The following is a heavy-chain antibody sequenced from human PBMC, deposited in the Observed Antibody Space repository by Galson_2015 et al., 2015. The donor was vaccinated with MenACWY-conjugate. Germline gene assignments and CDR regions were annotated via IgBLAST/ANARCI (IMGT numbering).Heavy chain of an antibody. Sequence: SEPLSLTCTVSGGSISSHYWSWFRQPPGKGLEWIAYIRDTGSLKDNPSLKSRVTMSADKSNNQFSLRLISVTAADTAVYYCARIPTWGFSFGYFDYWGQGILVAVSS. D-gene: IGHD7-27*01. CDR3: ARIPTWGFSFGYFDY. V-gene: IGHV4-59*08. CDR2: IRDTGSL. J-gene: IGHJ4*02. CDR1: GGSISSHY.